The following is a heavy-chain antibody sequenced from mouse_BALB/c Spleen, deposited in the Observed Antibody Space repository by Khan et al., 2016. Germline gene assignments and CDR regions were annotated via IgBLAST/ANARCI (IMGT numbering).Heavy chain of an antibody. Sequence: QIQLEQSGPELKKPGETVKISCKASGYTFTNYGMNWVKQAPGKGLKWMGWINPNTGEPTYAEAFKGRFAFSLETSASTAYLQLNNFKYEDTATYFCAKLTGAPWDYWGQGYTHTVSS. CDR3: AKLTGAPWDY. D-gene: IGHD4-1*01. CDR2: INPNTGEP. CDR1: GYTFTNYG. V-gene: IGHV9-3*02. J-gene: IGHJ2*01.